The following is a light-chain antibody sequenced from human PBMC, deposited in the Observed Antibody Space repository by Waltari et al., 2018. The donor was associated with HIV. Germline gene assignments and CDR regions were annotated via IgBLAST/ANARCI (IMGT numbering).Light chain of an antibody. CDR1: QSVGSD. CDR2: GAS. Sequence: EIVMTQSPATLSVSPGERASLSCRASQSVGSDLAWYQQKPGQAPRLRIYGASTRATGIPARFSGSGSATEFTLTISSLQSEDFAVYYCQQYNNWPPYTFGQGTKLEIK. J-gene: IGKJ2*01. V-gene: IGKV3-15*01. CDR3: QQYNNWPPYT.